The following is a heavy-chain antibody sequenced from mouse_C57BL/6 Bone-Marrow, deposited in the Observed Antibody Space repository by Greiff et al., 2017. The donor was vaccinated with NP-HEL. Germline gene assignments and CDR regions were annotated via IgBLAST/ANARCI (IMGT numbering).Heavy chain of an antibody. CDR3: ARLELGDYAMDY. CDR1: GYPFTSYW. V-gene: IGHV1-72*01. D-gene: IGHD4-1*01. CDR2: IAPNSGCT. Sequence: QVQLQQPGAELVKPGASVKLSCKASGYPFTSYWMPWVTQRPGRGLEWIGRIAPNSGCTKYNEKFKCTATLTVDKPSITAYMQLSSLTSEDSAVYYCARLELGDYAMDYWGQGTSVTVSS. J-gene: IGHJ4*01.